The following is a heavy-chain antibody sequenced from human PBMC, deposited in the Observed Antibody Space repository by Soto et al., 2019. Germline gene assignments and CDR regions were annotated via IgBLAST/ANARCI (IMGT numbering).Heavy chain of an antibody. D-gene: IGHD5-18*01. CDR2: IIPVFGTG. Sequence: SVKVSCKASGGTFSSYAISCVLQSPVQWLEWMGGIIPVFGTGIYAQKFQGRVTITADKSTNTAYTELSSLRSEDTAVYFCARVGGTGGYTYGLDYWGQGTLVTVSS. V-gene: IGHV1-69*06. CDR3: ARVGGTGGYTYGLDY. CDR1: GGTFSSYA. J-gene: IGHJ4*02.